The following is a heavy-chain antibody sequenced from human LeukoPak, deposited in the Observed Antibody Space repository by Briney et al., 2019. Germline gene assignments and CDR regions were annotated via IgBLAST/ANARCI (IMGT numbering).Heavy chain of an antibody. D-gene: IGHD6-13*01. CDR3: VRDAGYYNYYMDV. CDR2: INPNSGGT. Sequence: ASVKVSCKASGYTFTGYYIHWVRQAPGQGLEWMGWINPNSGGTKFAQKFQGRVTMTRDTSSTTTYMELNRLRSDDTAVYYCVRDAGYYNYYMDVWGKGATVTISS. CDR1: GYTFTGYY. V-gene: IGHV1-2*02. J-gene: IGHJ6*03.